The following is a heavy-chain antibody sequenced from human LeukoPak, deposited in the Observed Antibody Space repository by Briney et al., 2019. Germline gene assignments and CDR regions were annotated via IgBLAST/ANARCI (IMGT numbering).Heavy chain of an antibody. CDR2: ISYDGSNK. J-gene: IGHJ6*03. Sequence: PGGSLRLSCAASGFTFSSYAMHWVRQAPGKGLEWVAVISYDGSNKYYADSVKGRFTISRDNAKNSLYLQMNSLRAEDTAVYYCARDNPRSYYYYMDVWGKGTTVTVSS. CDR1: GFTFSSYA. CDR3: ARDNPRSYYYYMDV. D-gene: IGHD1-14*01. V-gene: IGHV3-30*04.